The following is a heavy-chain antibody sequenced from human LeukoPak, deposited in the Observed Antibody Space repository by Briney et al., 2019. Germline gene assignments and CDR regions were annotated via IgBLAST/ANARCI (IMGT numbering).Heavy chain of an antibody. V-gene: IGHV4-39*07. CDR2: MYYSGNT. CDR3: ASGSSSWYWGGWFDP. D-gene: IGHD6-13*01. Sequence: PSETLSLTCTVSGGSISSSTHCWSWVRQPPGKGLEWIGCMYYSGNTYYSSSLKGRVTISEDTSKNQFSLKLSSVTAADTAVYYCASGSSSWYWGGWFDPWGQGTLVTVSS. J-gene: IGHJ5*02. CDR1: GGSISSSTHC.